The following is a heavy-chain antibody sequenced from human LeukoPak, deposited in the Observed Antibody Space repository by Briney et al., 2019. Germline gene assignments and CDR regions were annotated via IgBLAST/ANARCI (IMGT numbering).Heavy chain of an antibody. CDR1: GFTFSSYG. D-gene: IGHD6-6*01. CDR2: IRYDGSNK. J-gene: IGHJ4*02. Sequence: HPGGSLRLSCAASGFTFSSYGMHWVRQAPGKGLEWVAFIRYDGSNKYYADSVKGRFTISRDNSKNTLYLQMNSLRAEDTAVYYCAKDRASIAARLGSFDYWGQGTLVTVSS. CDR3: AKDRASIAARLGSFDY. V-gene: IGHV3-30*02.